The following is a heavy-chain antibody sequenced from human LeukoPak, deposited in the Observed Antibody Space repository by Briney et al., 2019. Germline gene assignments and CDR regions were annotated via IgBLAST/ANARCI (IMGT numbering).Heavy chain of an antibody. J-gene: IGHJ4*02. CDR2: IKYDGGEK. V-gene: IGHV3-7*05. Sequence: PGGSLRLSCEASGFTFSAYAMTWVRQAPGKGLEWVANIKYDGGEKYYVDSVKGRFTISRDNVQNSLFLQMNSPRAEDTAMYYCARLARGTVFDFWGQGALVTVSS. D-gene: IGHD3-10*01. CDR3: ARLARGTVFDF. CDR1: GFTFSAYA.